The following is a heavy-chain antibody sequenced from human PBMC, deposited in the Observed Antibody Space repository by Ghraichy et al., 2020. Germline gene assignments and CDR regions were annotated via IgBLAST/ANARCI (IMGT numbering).Heavy chain of an antibody. V-gene: IGHV3-48*02. CDR2: INVGSNTI. D-gene: IGHD3-10*01. J-gene: IGHJ4*02. CDR3: ARYGSGSNYRDPFDC. Sequence: GGSLRLSCAASGFPFGRYAMNWVRQAPGKGLEWVSHINVGSNTIFYADSVKGRFTISRDNSKNSLYLQMNSLRDEDTAVYYCARYGSGSNYRDPFDCWGQGTLVTVSS. CDR1: GFPFGRYA.